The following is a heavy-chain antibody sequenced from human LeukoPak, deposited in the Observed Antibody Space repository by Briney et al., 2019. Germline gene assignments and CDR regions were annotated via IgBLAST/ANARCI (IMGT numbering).Heavy chain of an antibody. V-gene: IGHV4-59*01. CDR3: AREVVTGEAFDI. J-gene: IGHJ3*02. CDR2: IYYSGST. CDR1: GGSISSYY. Sequence: SETLSLTCTVSGGSISSYYWSWIRQPPGKGLEWIGYIYYSGSTNYNPSLKSRVTISVDTSKNQFSLKLSSVTAADTAVYYCAREVVTGEAFDIWGQGTMVTVSS. D-gene: IGHD2-21*02.